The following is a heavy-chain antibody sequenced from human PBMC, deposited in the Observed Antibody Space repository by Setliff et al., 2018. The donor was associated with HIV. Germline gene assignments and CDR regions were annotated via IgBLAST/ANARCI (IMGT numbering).Heavy chain of an antibody. CDR2: IYTSGST. J-gene: IGHJ6*02. D-gene: IGHD3-10*01. CDR1: GGSISSYY. V-gene: IGHV4-4*07. CDR3: AGFGELLDYYYGMDV. Sequence: ETLSLTCTVSGGSISSYYWSWIRQPAGKGLEWIGRIYTSGSTNYNPALKSRVTISVDTSKNQFYLKLSSVTAADTAVYYCAGFGELLDYYYGMDVWGQGTTVTVSS.